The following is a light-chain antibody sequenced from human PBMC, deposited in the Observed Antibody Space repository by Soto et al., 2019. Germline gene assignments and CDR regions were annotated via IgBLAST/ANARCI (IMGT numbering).Light chain of an antibody. CDR3: QQRGNWPIT. CDR2: YTS. CDR1: QYVGTR. J-gene: IGKJ5*01. Sequence: EIVLTQSPATLSSSPGETATLSCRASQYVGTRLAWYQHKPGQAPRLLIYYTSNRATGIPARFSGSGSGTDFTLTISSLEPEDFAVYYCQQRGNWPITFGQGTRLEIK. V-gene: IGKV3-11*01.